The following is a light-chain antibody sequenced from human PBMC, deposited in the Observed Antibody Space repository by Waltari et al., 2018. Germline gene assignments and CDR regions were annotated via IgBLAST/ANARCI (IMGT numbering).Light chain of an antibody. CDR1: SSDVGGSNY. V-gene: IGLV2-14*03. CDR3: SSYTSSSVYV. J-gene: IGLJ1*01. Sequence: QSALTQPASVSGSPGQSINISCTGTSSDVGGSNYVSWYQQHPGKAPKLMIYDVSNRPSGVSNRFSGSKSGNTASLTISGLQAEDEADYYCSSYTSSSVYVFGTGTKVTVL. CDR2: DVS.